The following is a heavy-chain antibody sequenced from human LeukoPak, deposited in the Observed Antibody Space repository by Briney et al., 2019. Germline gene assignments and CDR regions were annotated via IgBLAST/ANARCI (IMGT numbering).Heavy chain of an antibody. CDR3: ARDIYYDSSGYYYRVPSDAFDI. J-gene: IGHJ3*02. V-gene: IGHV4-34*01. CDR1: GGSFSGYY. D-gene: IGHD3-22*01. Sequence: KASETLSLTCAVYGGSFSGYYWSWIRQPPGKGLEWIGEINHSGSTNYNPSLKSRVTISVDTSKNQFSLKLSSVTAADTAVYYCARDIYYDSSGYYYRVPSDAFDIWGQGTMVTVSS. CDR2: INHSGST.